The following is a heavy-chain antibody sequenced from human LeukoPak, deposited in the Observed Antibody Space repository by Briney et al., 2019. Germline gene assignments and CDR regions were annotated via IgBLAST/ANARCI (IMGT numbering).Heavy chain of an antibody. J-gene: IGHJ5*02. Sequence: GGSLRLSCAASGFTFSSYAMSWVRQAPGKGLEWVSAISGSGGSTYYADSVKGRLTISRDNSKNTLYLQMNSLRAEDTAVYYCAKDPDKLDWFDPWGQGTLVTVSS. CDR2: ISGSGGST. V-gene: IGHV3-23*01. CDR1: GFTFSSYA. D-gene: IGHD1-14*01. CDR3: AKDPDKLDWFDP.